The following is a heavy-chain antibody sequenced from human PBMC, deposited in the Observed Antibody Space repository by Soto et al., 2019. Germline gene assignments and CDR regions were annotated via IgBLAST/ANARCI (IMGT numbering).Heavy chain of an antibody. V-gene: IGHV1-18*01. CDR2: ISAYNGNT. Sequence: QVQLVQSGAEVKKPGASVKVSCKASGYTFTSYGISWVRQAPGQGLEWMGWISAYNGNTNYAQKLQGRVTMTTDTATSTAYMELRSLRSDDTAVYYCARERLAGFGELLLYYFDYWGQGTLVTVSS. D-gene: IGHD3-10*01. J-gene: IGHJ4*02. CDR1: GYTFTSYG. CDR3: ARERLAGFGELLLYYFDY.